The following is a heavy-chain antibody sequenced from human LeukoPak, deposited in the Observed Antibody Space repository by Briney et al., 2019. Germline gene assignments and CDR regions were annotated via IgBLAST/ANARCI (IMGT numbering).Heavy chain of an antibody. D-gene: IGHD2-2*01. CDR1: GGSISSYY. V-gene: IGHV4-59*01. Sequence: SETLSLTCTVSGGSISSYYWSWIRQPPGKGLEWIGYIYYSGSTNYNPSLKSRVTISVDTSKNQFSLKLSSVTAAATAVYYCARGAALGYCSSTSCTNFDYCGQGTLVTVSS. J-gene: IGHJ4*02. CDR3: ARGAALGYCSSTSCTNFDY. CDR2: IYYSGST.